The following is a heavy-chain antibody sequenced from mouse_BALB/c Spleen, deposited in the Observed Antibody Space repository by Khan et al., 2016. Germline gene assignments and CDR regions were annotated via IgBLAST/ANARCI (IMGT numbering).Heavy chain of an antibody. Sequence: VQLQQPGAELVKPGASVKLSCTASGFNIKDTYMHWVKQRPEQGLEWIGRIDPANGNTKYDPKFQGKATITAGTSSNTAYLQLSSLTSEDTAVYYCARSPYDYDVGFAYWGQGTLVTVSA. CDR1: GFNIKDTY. D-gene: IGHD2-4*01. V-gene: IGHV14-3*02. CDR2: IDPANGNT. CDR3: ARSPYDYDVGFAY. J-gene: IGHJ3*01.